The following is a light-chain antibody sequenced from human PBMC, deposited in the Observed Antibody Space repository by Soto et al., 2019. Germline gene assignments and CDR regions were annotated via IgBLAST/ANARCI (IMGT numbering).Light chain of an antibody. CDR2: DVS. Sequence: QSVLTQPASVSGSPGQSITISCTGTSSDVGSYNFVYWYQQHPGKAPKLMIYDVSNRPSGVSNRFSGSKSGNTASLTISGRQADDEDYYYCSSYTSRGVVFGGGTKLTVL. V-gene: IGLV2-14*01. J-gene: IGLJ2*01. CDR1: SSDVGSYNF. CDR3: SSYTSRGVV.